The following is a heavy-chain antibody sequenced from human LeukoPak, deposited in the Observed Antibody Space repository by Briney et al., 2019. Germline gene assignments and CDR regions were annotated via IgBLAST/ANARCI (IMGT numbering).Heavy chain of an antibody. V-gene: IGHV3-7*01. CDR3: ARVEYSGWNLEY. Sequence: AGGSLRLSCAASGFTFSSYWMHWVRQAPGKGLEWVANINQGGSVQYYMDSVKGRFTISRDDAKNSLYVQMNSLRDEDTAVYYCARVEYSGWNLEYWGQGTLVTVSS. J-gene: IGHJ4*02. D-gene: IGHD5-12*01. CDR2: INQGGSVQ. CDR1: GFTFSSYW.